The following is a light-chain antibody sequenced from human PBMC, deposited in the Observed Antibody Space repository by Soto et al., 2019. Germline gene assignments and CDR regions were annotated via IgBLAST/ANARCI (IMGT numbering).Light chain of an antibody. CDR2: DVS. J-gene: IGLJ1*01. CDR1: SSDVGGYNY. Sequence: QSVLTQPRSVSGSPGQSVTISCTGTSSDVGGYNYVSWYQQHPGKAPKVMIYDVSERPSGVPDRFSVSKSGNTASLTISGLQAEDEADYYCCSYAGSPRYVLGTGTKVAVL. CDR3: CSYAGSPRYV. V-gene: IGLV2-11*01.